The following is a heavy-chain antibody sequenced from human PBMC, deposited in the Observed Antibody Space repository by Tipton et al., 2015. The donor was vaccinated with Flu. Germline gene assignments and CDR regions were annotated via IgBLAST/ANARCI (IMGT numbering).Heavy chain of an antibody. D-gene: IGHD1-26*01. CDR2: TYYSGYT. CDR1: GGSISSFY. J-gene: IGHJ4*02. CDR3: ARVIIVGATGAELFDH. Sequence: TLSLTCTVSGGSISSFYWSWIRQPPGKGPEWIGYTYYSGYTKYNPSLKSRVTISVDTSKNQFSLKLSSVTAADTAVYYCARVIIVGATGAELFDHWGQGTLVTVSS. V-gene: IGHV4-59*01.